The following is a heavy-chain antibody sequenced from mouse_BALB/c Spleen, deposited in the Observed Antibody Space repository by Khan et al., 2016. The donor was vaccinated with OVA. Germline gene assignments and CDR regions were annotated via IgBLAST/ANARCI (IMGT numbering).Heavy chain of an antibody. CDR3: SRPPYFSYVMVY. CDR1: GYTFTNYG. D-gene: IGHD2-10*01. Sequence: QIQLVQSRPELKKPGETVKISCKASGYTFTNYGMNWVKQAPGKGLKWMGWINTYTGEPTYADDFKGRFAFSLETSASTAYLQINNLKNEDTATXLCSRPPYFSYVMVYWGQGTSVTVSS. V-gene: IGHV9-3-1*01. CDR2: INTYTGEP. J-gene: IGHJ4*01.